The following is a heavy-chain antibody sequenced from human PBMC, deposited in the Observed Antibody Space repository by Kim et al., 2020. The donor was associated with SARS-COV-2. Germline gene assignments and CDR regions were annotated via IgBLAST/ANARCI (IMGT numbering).Heavy chain of an antibody. Sequence: ASVKVSCKASGYTFINYYFHWVRQAPGQGLEWMGIVNPGDGDTSYTQKFQGRVTMTRDTSTSTAFMELGSLTSEDTAVYYCVGERARAHYFDLWGRGTVV. CDR1: GYTFINYY. V-gene: IGHV1-46*01. D-gene: IGHD3-10*01. J-gene: IGHJ2*01. CDR2: VNPGDGDT. CDR3: VGERARAHYFDL.